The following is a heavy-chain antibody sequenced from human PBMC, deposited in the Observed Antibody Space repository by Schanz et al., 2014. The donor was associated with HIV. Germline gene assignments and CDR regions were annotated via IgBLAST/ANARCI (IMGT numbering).Heavy chain of an antibody. Sequence: QVQLVESGGGVVQPGRSLRLSCAASGFIFSSYGMHWVRQAPGKGLEWVAVIWYDGSNKYYADSVKGRFTISRDNSKNTLYLQMNSLRAEDTAVYYCARRSTPGGYYGMDVWGQGTTVTVSS. V-gene: IGHV3-33*01. CDR3: ARRSTPGGYYGMDV. CDR1: GFIFSSYG. CDR2: IWYDGSNK. D-gene: IGHD2-15*01. J-gene: IGHJ6*02.